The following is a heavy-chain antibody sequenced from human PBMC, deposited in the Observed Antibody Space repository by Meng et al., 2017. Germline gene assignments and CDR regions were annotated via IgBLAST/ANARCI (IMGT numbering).Heavy chain of an antibody. CDR1: VFTFSSYA. J-gene: IGHJ4*02. Sequence: GQLVESAGGVVQPWRSLSLSCAASVFTFSSYAMHWVRQAPGKGLEWVAVISYDGSNKYYADSVKGRFTISRDNSKNTLYLQMNSLRAEDTAVYYCAREGVEVRGVSLDYWGQGTLVTVSS. D-gene: IGHD3-10*01. CDR2: ISYDGSNK. V-gene: IGHV3-30*01. CDR3: AREGVEVRGVSLDY.